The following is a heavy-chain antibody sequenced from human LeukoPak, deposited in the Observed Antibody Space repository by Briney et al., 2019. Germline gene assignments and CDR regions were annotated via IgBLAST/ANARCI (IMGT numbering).Heavy chain of an antibody. J-gene: IGHJ3*02. Sequence: SETLSLTCTVSGGSISSYYWSWIRQPPGKGLEWIGYIHTSGGTNYNPSLKSRVTISVDTSKNQFSLKLSSVTAADTAVYYCARIYHDAFDIWGQGTMVTVSS. CDR1: GGSISSYY. V-gene: IGHV4-4*09. D-gene: IGHD3-16*02. CDR3: ARIYHDAFDI. CDR2: IHTSGGT.